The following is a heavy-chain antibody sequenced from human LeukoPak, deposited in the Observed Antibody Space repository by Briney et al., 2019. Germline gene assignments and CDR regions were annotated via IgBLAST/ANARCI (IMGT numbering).Heavy chain of an antibody. CDR3: ARDPVAVAGTLDYYYGMDV. CDR1: GFSFSTNW. CDR2: IKQDGSEK. V-gene: IGHV3-7*04. Sequence: GGSLRLSCAASGFSFSTNWMSWVRQAPGKGLEWVANIKQDGSEKFYVDSVKGRFTISRDNAKNSVYLQMNSLRAEDTAVYYCARDPVAVAGTLDYYYGMDVWGQGTTVTVSS. D-gene: IGHD6-19*01. J-gene: IGHJ6*02.